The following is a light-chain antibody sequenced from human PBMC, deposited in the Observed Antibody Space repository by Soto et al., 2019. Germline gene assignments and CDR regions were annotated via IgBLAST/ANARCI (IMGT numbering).Light chain of an antibody. V-gene: IGLV2-14*01. J-gene: IGLJ1*01. CDR1: SSDVGGYNY. Sequence: QSALTQPASVSGSPGQSITISCTGTSSDVGGYNYVSWSQQHTGKAPKLMIYEVSNRPSGVSNRFSGSKSGNTASLTISGLQAEDEADYYCSSYTTTNTYVFGTGTKLTVL. CDR2: EVS. CDR3: SSYTTTNTYV.